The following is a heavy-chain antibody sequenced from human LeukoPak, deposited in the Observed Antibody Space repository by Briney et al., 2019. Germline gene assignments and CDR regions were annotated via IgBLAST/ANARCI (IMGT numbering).Heavy chain of an antibody. J-gene: IGHJ4*02. V-gene: IGHV4-59*01. D-gene: IGHD6-19*01. CDR1: GGSISNYY. CDR3: TRDYTSRWCYFDH. Sequence: KPSETLPLTCTVSGGSISNYYWSWVRQPPGKGLEWIGYIYYSGNTNYNPSLKSRVTISLNTSKNQFSLKLTSVTAADTAVYYCTRDYTSRWCYFDHWGQGTLVTVSS. CDR2: IYYSGNT.